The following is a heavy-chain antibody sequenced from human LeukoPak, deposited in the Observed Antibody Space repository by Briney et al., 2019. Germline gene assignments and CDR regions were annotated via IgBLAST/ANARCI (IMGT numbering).Heavy chain of an antibody. Sequence: SETLSLTCTVSGGSISSSSYYWGWIREPPGKGLEGIGRIYYSGSTYYNPSLKSRVTISVDASKNLFSLKLSSVTAADTAVYYCAPNYDSSGYYYDVGPFDPWGQGTLVTVPS. J-gene: IGHJ5*02. CDR1: GGSISSSSYY. V-gene: IGHV4-39*01. CDR2: IYYSGST. D-gene: IGHD3-22*01. CDR3: APNYDSSGYYYDVGPFDP.